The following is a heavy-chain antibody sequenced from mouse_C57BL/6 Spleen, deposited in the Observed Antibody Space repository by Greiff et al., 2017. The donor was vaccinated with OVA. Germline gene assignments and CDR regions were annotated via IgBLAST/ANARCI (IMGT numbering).Heavy chain of an antibody. D-gene: IGHD2-12*01. CDR3: ARGLRRGGLDY. CDR1: GYTFTSYD. Sequence: VMLVESGPELVKPGASVKLSCKASGYTFTSYDINWVKQRPGQGLEWIGWIYPRDGSTKYNEKFKGKATLTVDTSSSTAYMELHSLTSEDSAVYFCARGLRRGGLDYWGQGTTLTVSS. J-gene: IGHJ2*01. V-gene: IGHV1-85*01. CDR2: IYPRDGST.